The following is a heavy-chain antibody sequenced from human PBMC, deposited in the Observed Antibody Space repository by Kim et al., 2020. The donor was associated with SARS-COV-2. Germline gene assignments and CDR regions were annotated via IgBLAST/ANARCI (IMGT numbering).Heavy chain of an antibody. CDR1: GFTVSSNY. V-gene: IGHV3-53*01. CDR3: AIATVVGGWYYFDY. D-gene: IGHD2-15*01. CDR2: IYSGGYT. Sequence: GGSLRLSCAASGFTVSSNYMSWVRQAPGKGLEWVSVIYSGGYTYYADSVKGRFTIPRDNSKNTLYLQMNSLRAEDTAVYYCAIATVVGGWYYFDYWGQGTLVTVSS. J-gene: IGHJ4*02.